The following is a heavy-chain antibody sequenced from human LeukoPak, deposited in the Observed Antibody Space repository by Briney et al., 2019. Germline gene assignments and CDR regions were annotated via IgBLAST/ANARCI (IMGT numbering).Heavy chain of an antibody. D-gene: IGHD6-25*01. V-gene: IGHV3-23*01. CDR3: AKVRGAAARLYYFDY. CDR1: GFIFSNYA. Sequence: GGSLRLSCAASGFIFSNYAMSWGRHAPGKGVEWVSTIGGGGASTYYADSVKGRFTISRDNSKNTLYLQMNSLRAGDTAVYYCAKVRGAAARLYYFDYWGQGTLVTVSS. J-gene: IGHJ4*02. CDR2: IGGGGAST.